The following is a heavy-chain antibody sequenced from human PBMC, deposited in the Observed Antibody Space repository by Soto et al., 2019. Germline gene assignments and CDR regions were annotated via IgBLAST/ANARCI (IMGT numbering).Heavy chain of an antibody. V-gene: IGHV1-46*01. J-gene: IGHJ6*02. CDR3: ARSQVGRPLDV. D-gene: IGHD1-26*01. Sequence: ASVNVSWKSSRYTFTNFYIHWLRQAPGQGLEWMGIINPSGGSTTYPQKFQGRVTMTRDTSTSTVHMELITLRSEDTAVYYCARSQVGRPLDVWGPGTTVTVSS. CDR2: INPSGGST. CDR1: RYTFTNFY.